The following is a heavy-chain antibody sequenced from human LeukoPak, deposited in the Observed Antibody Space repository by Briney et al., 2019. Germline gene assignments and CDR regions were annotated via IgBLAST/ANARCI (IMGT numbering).Heavy chain of an antibody. Sequence: SETLSLTCTVSGYSISSGYYWGWIRQPPGKGLEWIGSIYHSGSTYYNPSLKSRVTISVDTSKNQFSLKLISVTAADTAVYYCARAYSSSWYFNWFDPWGQGTLVTVSS. D-gene: IGHD6-13*01. CDR2: IYHSGST. V-gene: IGHV4-38-2*02. CDR1: GYSISSGYY. J-gene: IGHJ5*02. CDR3: ARAYSSSWYFNWFDP.